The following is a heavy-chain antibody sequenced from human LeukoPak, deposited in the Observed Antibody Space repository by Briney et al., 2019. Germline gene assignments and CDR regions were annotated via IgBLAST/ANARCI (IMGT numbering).Heavy chain of an antibody. CDR3: GRRDY. CDR2: ICWNSGSI. J-gene: IGHJ4*02. Sequence: PGRCPRLSRAASGFTIDDYAMYSVRQAPGKGLWWVSGICWNSGSIGYADSVIGRFTTSRDNVKNSLYLQMNRLRAEDTAIYYGGRRDYWGQGTLVTVSS. V-gene: IGHV3-9*01. CDR1: GFTIDDYA.